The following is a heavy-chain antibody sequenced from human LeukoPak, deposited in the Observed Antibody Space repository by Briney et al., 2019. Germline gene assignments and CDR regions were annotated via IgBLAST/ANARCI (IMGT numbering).Heavy chain of an antibody. Sequence: PSETLSLTCTVSGGSITGYYWNWIRQPPGKGLEWIAYIYYSGGTHYNPSLESRVTISVDTSKDQFSLKLSSVTAADTAVYYCARRIGAGYSYGLGAFDIWGQGTMVTVSS. V-gene: IGHV4-59*08. D-gene: IGHD5-18*01. CDR2: IYYSGGT. CDR3: ARRIGAGYSYGLGAFDI. J-gene: IGHJ3*02. CDR1: GGSITGYY.